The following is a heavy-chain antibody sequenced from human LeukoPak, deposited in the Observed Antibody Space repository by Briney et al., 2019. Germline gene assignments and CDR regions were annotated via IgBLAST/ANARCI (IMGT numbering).Heavy chain of an antibody. D-gene: IGHD4-11*01. CDR3: ARTFYGNYASRAFDI. CDR1: GYSISSGYY. Sequence: SGTLSLTCAVSGYSISSGYYWGWIRQPPGKGLEWIGSIYHSGSTYYNPSLKSRVTISVDTSKNQFSLKLSSVTAADTAVYYCARTFYGNYASRAFDIWGQGTMVTVSS. CDR2: IYHSGST. V-gene: IGHV4-38-2*01. J-gene: IGHJ3*02.